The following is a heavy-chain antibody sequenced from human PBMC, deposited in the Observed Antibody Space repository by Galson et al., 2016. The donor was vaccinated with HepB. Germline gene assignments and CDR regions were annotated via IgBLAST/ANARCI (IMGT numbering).Heavy chain of an antibody. CDR2: SSGSGYFI. D-gene: IGHD2-15*01. V-gene: IGHV3-21*01. CDR1: GFTLSSHS. CDR3: ARAYCNGYHCLFNRGHYFDC. Sequence: SLRLSCAASGFTLSSHSMNWVRQAPGKGLEWVSSSSGSGYFIFYADSVKGRFTVSRDNAKNSLYLQMNSLRAEDTAVYYCARAYCNGYHCLFNRGHYFDCWGQGALVTVSS. J-gene: IGHJ4*02.